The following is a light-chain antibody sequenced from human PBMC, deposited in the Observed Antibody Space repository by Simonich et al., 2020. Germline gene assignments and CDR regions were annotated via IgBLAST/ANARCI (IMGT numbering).Light chain of an antibody. J-gene: IGLJ3*02. CDR1: SSDVCGYNY. V-gene: IGLV2-14*01. Sequence: QSALTQPRSVSGSPGQSVTISCTGTSSDVCGYNYVSWYQQHPVKAPTLIIYDVSTRPSGVSNRCSGSKSGNTASLTISVLQAADEADYYCSSYTSSSTWVFGGGTKLTVL. CDR2: DVS. CDR3: SSYTSSSTWV.